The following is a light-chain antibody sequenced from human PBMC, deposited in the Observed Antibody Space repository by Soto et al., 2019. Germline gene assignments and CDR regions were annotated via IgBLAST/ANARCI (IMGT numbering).Light chain of an antibody. CDR3: CSYAGESTVT. Sequence: QSALTQPRSVSGSPGQSVTISCTGTSSDVGIYNYVSWYQQHPGKAPKLIIYEGSKRPSGVSNRFSGSKSGNAASLTISGLQAEDEADYHCCSYAGESTVTFGGGTKVTVL. CDR1: SSDVGIYNY. V-gene: IGLV2-23*01. CDR2: EGS. J-gene: IGLJ2*01.